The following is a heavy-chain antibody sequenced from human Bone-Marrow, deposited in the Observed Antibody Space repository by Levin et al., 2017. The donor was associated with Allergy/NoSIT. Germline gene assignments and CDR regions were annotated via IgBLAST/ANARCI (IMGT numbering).Heavy chain of an antibody. D-gene: IGHD6-19*01. V-gene: IGHV1-8*01. Sequence: ASVKVSCKASGYTFTSYDINWVRQATGQGLEWMGWMNPNSGNTGYAQKFQGRVTMTRNTSISTAYMELSSLRSEDTAVYYCATFPGIAVANNWFDPWGQGTLVTVSS. CDR1: GYTFTSYD. CDR2: MNPNSGNT. J-gene: IGHJ5*02. CDR3: ATFPGIAVANNWFDP.